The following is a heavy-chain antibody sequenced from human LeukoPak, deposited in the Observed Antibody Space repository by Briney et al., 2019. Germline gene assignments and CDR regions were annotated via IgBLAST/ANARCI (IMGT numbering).Heavy chain of an antibody. CDR1: GYTFTNYY. CDR2: INPNSGGT. CDR3: ARDQYYDSKGWFDP. V-gene: IGHV1-2*02. Sequence: GASVKVSCKASGYTFTNYYIHWVRQAPGQGLEWMGVINPNSGGTNYAQKFQGRVTMTRDTSISTAYMELRSLRSDDTAVYYCARDQYYDSKGWFDPWGQGTLVTVSS. D-gene: IGHD3-22*01. J-gene: IGHJ5*02.